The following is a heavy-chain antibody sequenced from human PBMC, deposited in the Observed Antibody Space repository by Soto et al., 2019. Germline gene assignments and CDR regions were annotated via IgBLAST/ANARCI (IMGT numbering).Heavy chain of an antibody. CDR2: IKSKTDGGKT. CDR3: TTTLGIGGDDAFDI. Sequence: GGSLRLSCAASGFTFSNDWMSWVRQAPGKGLEWVGRIKSKTDGGKTDYAAPVKGRFTISRDDSKNTLYLQMNSLKTEDTAVYYCTTTLGIGGDDAFDIWGQGTMVTVSS. J-gene: IGHJ3*02. V-gene: IGHV3-15*01. D-gene: IGHD7-27*01. CDR1: GFTFSNDW.